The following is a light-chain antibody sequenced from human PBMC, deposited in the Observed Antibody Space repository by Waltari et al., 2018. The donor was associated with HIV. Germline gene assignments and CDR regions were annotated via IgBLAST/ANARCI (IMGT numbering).Light chain of an antibody. V-gene: IGKV1-5*01. CDR2: DAS. Sequence: DIQMTQSPSTLSASVGDRVTITCRASQSISSWLAWYQQKPGKAPKLLISDASNLRSGVPSRFSGTGSGTHFTLTISGLQPEDVATYYCQQYDNPLYSFGQGTKL. J-gene: IGKJ2*03. CDR3: QQYDNPLYS. CDR1: QSISSW.